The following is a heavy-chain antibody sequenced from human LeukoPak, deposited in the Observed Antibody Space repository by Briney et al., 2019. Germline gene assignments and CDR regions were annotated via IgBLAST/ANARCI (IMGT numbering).Heavy chain of an antibody. V-gene: IGHV4-30-4*08. J-gene: IGHJ4*02. CDR2: IYYSGSA. CDR3: ARDRPGGSSLDY. CDR1: GGSISSGDYY. Sequence: SETLSLTCTVSGGSISSGDYYWSWIRQPPGKGLEWIGYIYYSGSAYYNPSLKSRVTISVDTSKNQFSLKLSSVAAADTAVYYCARDRPGGSSLDYWGQGTLVTVSS. D-gene: IGHD6-13*01.